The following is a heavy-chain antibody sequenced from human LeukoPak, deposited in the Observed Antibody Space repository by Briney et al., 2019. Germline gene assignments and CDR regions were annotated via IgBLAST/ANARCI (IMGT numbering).Heavy chain of an antibody. Sequence: SETLSLTCAVSGYSIISGYYWGWIRQPPGKGLEWIGSIDHSGTTYYNPSLKSRVTISVDTSKNQFSLKLTSVTAADTAVFYCARRSYCSGGDCYSIDAFGIWGQGTMVTVSS. CDR2: IDHSGTT. J-gene: IGHJ3*02. CDR1: GYSIISGYY. V-gene: IGHV4-38-2*01. D-gene: IGHD2-15*01. CDR3: ARRSYCSGGDCYSIDAFGI.